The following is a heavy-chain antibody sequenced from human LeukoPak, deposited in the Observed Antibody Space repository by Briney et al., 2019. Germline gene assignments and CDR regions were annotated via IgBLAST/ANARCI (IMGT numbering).Heavy chain of an antibody. CDR2: IYHSGST. Sequence: SETLSLTCTVSGGSISSGGYYWSWIRQHPGKGLEWIGYIYHSGSTYYNPSLKSRVTISLDASKNQFSLKLSSVTAADTAVYYCARERSGSYSYGMDVWGQGTTVTVSS. D-gene: IGHD3-22*01. J-gene: IGHJ6*02. CDR3: ARERSGSYSYGMDV. CDR1: GGSISSGGYY. V-gene: IGHV4-31*03.